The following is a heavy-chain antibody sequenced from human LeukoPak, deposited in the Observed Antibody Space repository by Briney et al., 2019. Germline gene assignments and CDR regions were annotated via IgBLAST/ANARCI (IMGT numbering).Heavy chain of an antibody. J-gene: IGHJ6*02. CDR2: ISITGGST. CDR1: GFTLSSYA. Sequence: PGGSLTLSCAAAGFTLSSYAMHCVRHAPGNGLEYLSPISITGGSTSYAHSVKGRFTISRDNSKHTLYLQIGSPRAEDMAVYYCARDRNWNHRDYYYYYGMDVWGQGTTVTVSS. CDR3: ARDRNWNHRDYYYYYGMDV. V-gene: IGHV3-64*01. D-gene: IGHD1-14*01.